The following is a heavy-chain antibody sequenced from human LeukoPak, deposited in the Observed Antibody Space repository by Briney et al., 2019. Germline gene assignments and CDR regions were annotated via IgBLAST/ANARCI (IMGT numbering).Heavy chain of an antibody. D-gene: IGHD3-9*01. CDR3: TTSLSYDILTGYCDP. J-gene: IGHJ5*02. V-gene: IGHV3-49*03. CDR2: IRSKAYGGTT. Sequence: GGSLRLSCTASGFTFGDYAMSWFRQAPGKGLEWVGFIRSKAYGGTTEYAASVKGRFTISRDDSKGIAYLQMNSLKTEDTAVYYCTTSLSYDILTGYCDPWGQGTLVTVSS. CDR1: GFTFGDYA.